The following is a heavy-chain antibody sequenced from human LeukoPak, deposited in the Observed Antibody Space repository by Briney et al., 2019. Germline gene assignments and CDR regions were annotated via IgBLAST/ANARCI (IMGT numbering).Heavy chain of an antibody. CDR3: ARGSRIAAAGTDHYYYYMDV. V-gene: IGHV1-69*05. Sequence: VASVEVSCKASGGTFSSYAISWVRQAPGQGLEWMGGIIPIFGTANYAQKFQGRVTITTDESTSTAYMELSSLRSEDTAVYYCARGSRIAAAGTDHYYYYMDVWGKGTTVTVSS. CDR1: GGTFSSYA. D-gene: IGHD6-13*01. J-gene: IGHJ6*03. CDR2: IIPIFGTA.